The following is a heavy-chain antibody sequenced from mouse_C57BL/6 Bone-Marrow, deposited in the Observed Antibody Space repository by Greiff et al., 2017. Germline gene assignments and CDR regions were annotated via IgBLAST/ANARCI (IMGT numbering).Heavy chain of an antibody. CDR3: TVREYYGSSWFAY. V-gene: IGHV6-3*01. D-gene: IGHD1-1*01. Sequence: EVQLQESGGGLVQPGGSMKLSCVASGSTFSNYWMNWVRQSPEKGLEWVAQIRLKSDNYATHYAESVKGRFTISRDDSNSSVYLQMNNLRAEDTGIYYCTVREYYGSSWFAYWGQGTLVTVSA. CDR1: GSTFSNYW. J-gene: IGHJ3*01. CDR2: IRLKSDNYAT.